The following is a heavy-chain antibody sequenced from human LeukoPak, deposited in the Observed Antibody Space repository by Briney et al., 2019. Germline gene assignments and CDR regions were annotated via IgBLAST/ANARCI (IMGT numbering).Heavy chain of an antibody. Sequence: PGGSLRLSCAASGFTFSSYAMSWVRQAPGKGLEWVSAISGSGGSTYYADSVKGRFTISRDNPKNTLYLQMNSLRAEDTAVYYCAKDLWPHYYGSGTDAFDIWGQGTMVTVSS. D-gene: IGHD3-10*01. CDR1: GFTFSSYA. V-gene: IGHV3-23*01. CDR2: ISGSGGST. CDR3: AKDLWPHYYGSGTDAFDI. J-gene: IGHJ3*02.